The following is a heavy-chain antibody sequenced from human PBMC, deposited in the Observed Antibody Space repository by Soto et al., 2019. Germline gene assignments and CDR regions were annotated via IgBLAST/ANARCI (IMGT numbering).Heavy chain of an antibody. D-gene: IGHD6-19*01. CDR1: GGSFSGYY. J-gene: IGHJ4*02. V-gene: IGHV4-34*01. Sequence: QVQLQQWGAGLLKPSETLSLTCAVYGGSFSGYYWSWIRQPPGKGLEWIGKINHSGSTNYNPSLKSRGTISVDTSKNQFSLKLSSVTAADTAVYYCARGGGKGYSSGWYAYWGQGTLVTVSS. CDR3: ARGGGKGYSSGWYAY. CDR2: INHSGST.